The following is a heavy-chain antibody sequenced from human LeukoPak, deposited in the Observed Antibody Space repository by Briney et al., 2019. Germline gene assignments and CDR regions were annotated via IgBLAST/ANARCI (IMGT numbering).Heavy chain of an antibody. CDR1: GGTFSSYA. CDR2: MNPNSGNT. J-gene: IGHJ3*02. V-gene: IGHV1-8*03. Sequence: ASVKVSCKASGGTFSSYAISWVRQAPGQGLEWMGWMNPNSGNTGYAQKFQGRVTITRNTSISTAYMELSSLRSEDTAVYYCARDRARTPDSFDIWGQGTMVTVSS. CDR3: ARDRARTPDSFDI.